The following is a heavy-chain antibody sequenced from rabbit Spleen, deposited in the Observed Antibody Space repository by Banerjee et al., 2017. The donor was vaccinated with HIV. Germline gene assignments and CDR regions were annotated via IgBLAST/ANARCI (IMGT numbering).Heavy chain of an antibody. J-gene: IGHJ2*01. CDR3: LRTSNNGVADYPFDP. D-gene: IGHD2-1*01. V-gene: IGHV1S45*01. CDR2: INNVFGIT. Sequence: QALLVESGGGLVQHEGSLTLTCTASGFSFSSSYVMYWVRPAPGKGLEWIGCINNVFGITDNASGMKVRITISKSSTSTATLQMNRLTVADTDTDFCLRTSNNGVADYPFDPWGPGTLVTVS. CDR1: GFSFSSSYV.